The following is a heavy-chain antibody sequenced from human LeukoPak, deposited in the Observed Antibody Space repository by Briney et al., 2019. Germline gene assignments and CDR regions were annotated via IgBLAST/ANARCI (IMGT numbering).Heavy chain of an antibody. D-gene: IGHD3-3*01. CDR2: IYYSGST. Sequence: SETLSLTCTVSGGSISSSSYYWGWIRQPPGKGLEWIGSIYYSGSTYYNPSLKSRVTISVDTSKNQFSLKLSSVTAADTAVYYCARGFRRITIFGVVRIPFDYWGQGTLVTVSS. CDR3: ARGFRRITIFGVVRIPFDY. CDR1: GGSISSSSYY. V-gene: IGHV4-39*07. J-gene: IGHJ4*02.